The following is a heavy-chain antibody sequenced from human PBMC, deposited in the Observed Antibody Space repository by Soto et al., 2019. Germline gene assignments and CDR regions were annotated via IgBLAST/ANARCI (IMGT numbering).Heavy chain of an antibody. V-gene: IGHV4-34*01. Sequence: SETLSLTCAVYGGSFSGYYWSWIRQPPGKGLEWIGEINHSGSTNYNPSLKSRVTISVDTSKNQFSLKLSSVTAADTAVYYCALIGRGFIWVRGVPAFYGMDVGGQGTTVTSP. J-gene: IGHJ6*02. CDR3: ALIGRGFIWVRGVPAFYGMDV. CDR2: INHSGST. CDR1: GGSFSGYY. D-gene: IGHD3-10*01.